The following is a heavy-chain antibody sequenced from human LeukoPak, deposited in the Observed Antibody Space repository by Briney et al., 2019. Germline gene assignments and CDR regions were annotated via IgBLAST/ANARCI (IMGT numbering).Heavy chain of an antibody. CDR2: INHSGST. D-gene: IGHD3-22*01. J-gene: IGHJ4*02. V-gene: IGHV4-34*01. Sequence: SETLSLTCAVYGGSFSGYYWSWIRQPPGKGLEWIGEINHSGSTNYNPSLKSRVTISVDTSKNQFSLKLSSVTAADTAVYYCARVKDDSSGLDYWGQGTLVTVSS. CDR1: GGSFSGYY. CDR3: ARVKDDSSGLDY.